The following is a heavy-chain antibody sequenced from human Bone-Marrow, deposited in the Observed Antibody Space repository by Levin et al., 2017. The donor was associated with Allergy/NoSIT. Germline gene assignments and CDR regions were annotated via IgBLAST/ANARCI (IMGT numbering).Heavy chain of an antibody. CDR2: MHHSGSA. V-gene: IGHV4-39*07. D-gene: IGHD5-18*01. J-gene: IGHJ4*02. Sequence: SETLSLTCNVSGGTISSTSHFWGWVRQPPGKGLQWIGSMHHSGSAYYSPSLKSRVTISMDTSKNQFSLRLSSVTAADTAIYYCSRNLETAMAPYYSDYWSQGTLVTVSS. CDR1: GGTISSTSHF. CDR3: SRNLETAMAPYYSDY.